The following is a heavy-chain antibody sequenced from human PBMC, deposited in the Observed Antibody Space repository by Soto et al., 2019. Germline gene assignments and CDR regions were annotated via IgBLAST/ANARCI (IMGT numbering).Heavy chain of an antibody. CDR1: GYTFTGYY. CDR3: ARDVGKRYYYYYYGMDV. V-gene: IGHV1-2*02. Sequence: ASVKVSCKASGYTFTGYYMHWVRQAPGQGLEWMGWINPNSGGTSYAQKFQGRVTMTRDTSISTAYMELSRLRSDDTAVYYCARDVGKRYYYYYYGMDVWGQGTTVTVSS. J-gene: IGHJ6*02. D-gene: IGHD4-17*01. CDR2: INPNSGGT.